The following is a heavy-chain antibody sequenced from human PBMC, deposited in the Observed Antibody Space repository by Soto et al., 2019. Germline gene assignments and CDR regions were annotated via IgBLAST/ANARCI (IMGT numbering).Heavy chain of an antibody. CDR3: ARGLPIDS. J-gene: IGHJ5*01. CDR1: GFAFRDYS. Sequence: EVQLVESGGGLVQPGGSLRLSCEASGFAFRDYSMNWVRQAPGKGLEWVSYISGTSSTIYYADSVQGRFTISRDNAENSLYLQMSSLRAEDTALYYCARGLPIDSWGQGTLVTVDS. V-gene: IGHV3-48*01. D-gene: IGHD2-21*02. CDR2: ISGTSSTI.